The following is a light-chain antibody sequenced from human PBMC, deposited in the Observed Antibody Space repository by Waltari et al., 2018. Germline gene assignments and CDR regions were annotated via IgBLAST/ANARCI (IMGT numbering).Light chain of an antibody. CDR2: GTS. V-gene: IGLV1-40*01. Sequence: QSVLTQPPSVSGAPGQRVSISCTGSGSNLGPGYDVHWYQQHPGKAPKLLIYGTSTRPPGVPDRFFGSQSGTSASLAITALQAEDEAEYYYQSYDTSLSVVFGGGTKLTVL. CDR1: GSNLGPGYD. CDR3: QSYDTSLSVV. J-gene: IGLJ2*01.